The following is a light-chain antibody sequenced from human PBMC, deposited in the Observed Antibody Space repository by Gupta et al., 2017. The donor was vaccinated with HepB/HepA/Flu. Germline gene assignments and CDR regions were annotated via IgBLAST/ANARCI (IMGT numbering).Light chain of an antibody. CDR2: YKSDSDK. J-gene: IGLJ3*02. CDR3: MIWDSRAGV. V-gene: IGLV5-45*02. Sequence: QAVLIQPSSLSASPGASASLTCTSRSGINVGSSNIYWFQQKPGSPPLYLLRYKSDSDKKQGSGVSSRFPGSKDASANKGILLISGLQSEDESDDYCMIWDSRAGVFGGGTKLTVL. CDR1: SGINVGSSN.